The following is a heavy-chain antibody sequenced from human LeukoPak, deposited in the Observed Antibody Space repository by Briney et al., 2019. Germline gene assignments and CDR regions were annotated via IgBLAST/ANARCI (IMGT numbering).Heavy chain of an antibody. CDR3: TTVVTRFDP. V-gene: IGHV3-15*01. Sequence: GGSLRLSCAASGFTFSSQALSWVRQAPGKGLEWVGRIKSKTDGGTTDYAAPVKGRFTISRDDPKNTLYLQMNSLKTEDTAVYYCTTVVTRFDPWGQGTLVTVSS. J-gene: IGHJ5*02. D-gene: IGHD4-23*01. CDR2: IKSKTDGGTT. CDR1: GFTFSSQA.